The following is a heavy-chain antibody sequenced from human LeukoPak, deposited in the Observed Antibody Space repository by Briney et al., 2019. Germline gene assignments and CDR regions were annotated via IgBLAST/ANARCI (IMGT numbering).Heavy chain of an antibody. Sequence: SETLSLTCTVSGGSISSSSYYWGWIRPPPGKGLEWIGSIYYSGSTYYNPSLKSRVTISVDTSKNQFSLKLSSVTAADTAVYYCARDMSGYYDSSGYYSYWGQGTLVTVSS. CDR1: GGSISSSSYY. CDR3: ARDMSGYYDSSGYYSY. D-gene: IGHD3-22*01. CDR2: IYYSGST. V-gene: IGHV4-39*07. J-gene: IGHJ4*02.